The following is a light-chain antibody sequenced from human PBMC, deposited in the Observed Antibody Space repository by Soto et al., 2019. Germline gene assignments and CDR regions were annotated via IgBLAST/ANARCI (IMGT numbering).Light chain of an antibody. CDR3: QTWGNGFRV. J-gene: IGLJ2*01. Sequence: QPVLTQSPSASASLGASVKVTCTLSSGHSSYAIAWHQQQPEKGPRYLMKLYSDGSHNKGDGIPDRFSGSSSGAERYLTISSLQSEDEADYYCQTWGNGFRVFGGGTKLTVL. V-gene: IGLV4-69*01. CDR1: SGHSSYA. CDR2: LYSDGSH.